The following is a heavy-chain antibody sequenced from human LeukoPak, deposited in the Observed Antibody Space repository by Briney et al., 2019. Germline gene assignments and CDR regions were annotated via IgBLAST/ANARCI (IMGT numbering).Heavy chain of an antibody. CDR3: PRRDGYSIFQH. CDR1: GFSFSTSW. V-gene: IGHV3-7*03. CDR2: INQDGSEI. J-gene: IGHJ1*01. D-gene: IGHD5-24*01. Sequence: GGSLRLSCVASGFSFSTSWMSWVRQAPGRGLEWVANINQDGSEIYYVDSVKFRFTISRYNAKTSLYLQMNSLRAEDSAMYYCPRRDGYSIFQHWGQGTLVTVSS.